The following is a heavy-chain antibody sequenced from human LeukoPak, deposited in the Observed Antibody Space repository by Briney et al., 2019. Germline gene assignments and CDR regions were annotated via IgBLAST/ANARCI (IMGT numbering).Heavy chain of an antibody. Sequence: PSETLSLTCTVSGGSISSYYWSWIRQHPGKGLEWIGYIYYSGSTYYNPSLKSRVTISVDTSKNQFSLKLSSVTAADTAVYYCARSYGSGSYDYYYYGMDVWGQGTTVTVSS. CDR1: GGSISSYY. V-gene: IGHV4-59*06. CDR2: IYYSGST. D-gene: IGHD3-10*01. CDR3: ARSYGSGSYDYYYYGMDV. J-gene: IGHJ6*02.